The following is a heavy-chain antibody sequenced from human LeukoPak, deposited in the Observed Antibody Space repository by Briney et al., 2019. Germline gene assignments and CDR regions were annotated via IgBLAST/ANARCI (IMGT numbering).Heavy chain of an antibody. CDR1: GYTFTSYG. Sequence: ASVKVSCKSSGYTFTSYGISWVRQAPGQGLEWMGWINAYNGNTNYIQKFQGRVTMTTDTSTSTAYMELRSLRSDDRAVYYCARDRRPTMIVHRGGSDPWGQGTLVTVSS. D-gene: IGHD3-22*01. V-gene: IGHV1-18*01. CDR2: INAYNGNT. J-gene: IGHJ5*02. CDR3: ARDRRPTMIVHRGGSDP.